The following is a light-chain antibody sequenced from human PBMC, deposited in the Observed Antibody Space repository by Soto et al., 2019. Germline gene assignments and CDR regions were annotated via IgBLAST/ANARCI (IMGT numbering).Light chain of an antibody. CDR2: EVS. CDR3: SSYAGSNKLL. CDR1: SSDVGGYNY. Sequence: QSALTQPPSASGSPGQSGTISCTGTSSDVGGYNYVSWYQQHPGKAPKLMIYEVSKRPSGVPDRFSGSKSGNTASLTVSGLQAEDEADYYCSSYAGSNKLLFGGGTKLTVL. J-gene: IGLJ2*01. V-gene: IGLV2-8*01.